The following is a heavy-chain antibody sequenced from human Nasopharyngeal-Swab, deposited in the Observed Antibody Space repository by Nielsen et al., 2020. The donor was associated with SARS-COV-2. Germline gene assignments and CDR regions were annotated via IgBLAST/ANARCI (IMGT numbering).Heavy chain of an antibody. CDR2: VAHTGRT. V-gene: IGHV4-34*01. Sequence: SETLSLTCAVHVGSFSGYYWSWVRQPPGKGLEWIGEVAHTGRTNNNPSLQSRVTMSVDTSKNQFSLTLSSVTAADTAVYYCARGGYQLLLRNYYYGMDVWSQGTTVTVSS. CDR1: VGSFSGYY. J-gene: IGHJ6*02. CDR3: ARGGYQLLLRNYYYGMDV. D-gene: IGHD2-15*01.